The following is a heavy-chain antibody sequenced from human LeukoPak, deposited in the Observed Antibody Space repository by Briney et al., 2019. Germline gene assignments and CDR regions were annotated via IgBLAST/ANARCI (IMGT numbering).Heavy chain of an antibody. CDR3: ARPPTIFGVAYEYYFDY. J-gene: IGHJ4*02. V-gene: IGHV3-23*01. CDR1: GFTFSSYA. D-gene: IGHD3-3*01. Sequence: GGSLRLSCAASGFTFSSYAMSWVRQAPGKGLEWVSAISGSGGSTYYADSVKGRFTISRDNSKNTLYLQMNSLRAEDTAVYYCARPPTIFGVAYEYYFDYWGQGTLVTVSS. CDR2: ISGSGGST.